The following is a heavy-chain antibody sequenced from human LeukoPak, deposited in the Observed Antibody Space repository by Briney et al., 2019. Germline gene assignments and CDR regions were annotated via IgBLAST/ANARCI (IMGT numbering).Heavy chain of an antibody. CDR2: ISSSGSTK. J-gene: IGHJ4*02. CDR3: ARGVRKYSSSAGHFY. D-gene: IGHD6-6*01. Sequence: TGGSLRLSCAASGFTFSSYAMSWVRQAPGKGLEWLSYISSSGSTKYYADSVKGRFTISRDNARNSLYLQMNSLRAEDTAVYYCARGVRKYSSSAGHFYWGQGTLVTVSS. CDR1: GFTFSSYA. V-gene: IGHV3-48*03.